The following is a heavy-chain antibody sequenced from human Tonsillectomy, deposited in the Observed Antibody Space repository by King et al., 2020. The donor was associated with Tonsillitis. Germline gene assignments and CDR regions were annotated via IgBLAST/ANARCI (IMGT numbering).Heavy chain of an antibody. V-gene: IGHV3-7*03. CDR2: IRQDGSDI. CDR3: ERELRVSY. J-gene: IGHJ4*02. Sequence: EVQLVESGGGLVQPGGSLRLSCVVSGFTFRSYWMTWVRQPPGKAPEWVASIRQDGSDIYYVDSVKGRFTISRDNAKNSLFLQMNSLRVEDTAVYYCERELRVSYWGQGTLVTVSS. D-gene: IGHD2-21*01. CDR1: GFTFRSYW.